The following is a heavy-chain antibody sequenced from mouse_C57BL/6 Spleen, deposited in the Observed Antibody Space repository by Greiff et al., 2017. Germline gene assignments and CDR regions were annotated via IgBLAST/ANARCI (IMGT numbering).Heavy chain of an antibody. CDR1: GFTFSSYG. CDR3: ARHTLYYGSSFYAMDY. Sequence: EVQVVESGGDLVKPGGSLKLSCAASGFTFSSYGMSWVRQTPDKRLEWVATISSGGSYTYYPDSVKGRFTISRDNAKNTLYLQMSSLKSEDTAMYYCARHTLYYGSSFYAMDYWGQGTSVTVSS. CDR2: ISSGGSYT. D-gene: IGHD1-1*01. V-gene: IGHV5-6*01. J-gene: IGHJ4*01.